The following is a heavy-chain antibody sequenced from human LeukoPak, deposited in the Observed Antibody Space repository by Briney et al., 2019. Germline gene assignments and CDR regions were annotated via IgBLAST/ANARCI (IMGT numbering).Heavy chain of an antibody. D-gene: IGHD6-19*01. CDR2: IYYSGST. CDR1: GGSISSYY. V-gene: IGHV4-59*01. Sequence: PSETLSLTCTVSGGSISSYYWSWIRQPPGKGLEWIGYIYYSGSTNYNPSLKSRVTISVDTSKNQFSLKLSSVTAADTAVYYCARAVPYSSGWREDYWYFDLWGRGTLVTVSS. J-gene: IGHJ2*01. CDR3: ARAVPYSSGWREDYWYFDL.